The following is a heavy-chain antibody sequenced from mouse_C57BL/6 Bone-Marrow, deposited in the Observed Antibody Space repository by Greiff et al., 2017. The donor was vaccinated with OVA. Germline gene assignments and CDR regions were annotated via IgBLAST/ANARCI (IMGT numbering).Heavy chain of an antibody. J-gene: IGHJ2*01. D-gene: IGHD1-1*01. CDR2: IHPSDSDT. CDR3: AIKITTTVVAPDLDY. Sequence: QVQLQQPGAELVKPGASVKVSCKASGYTFTSYWMHWVKQRPGQGLEWIGRIHPSDSDTNYNQKFKGKATVTVDKSSSTAFMQLSSLTSEDSAVYYCAIKITTTVVAPDLDYGGQGTTLTVSS. V-gene: IGHV1-74*01. CDR1: GYTFTSYW.